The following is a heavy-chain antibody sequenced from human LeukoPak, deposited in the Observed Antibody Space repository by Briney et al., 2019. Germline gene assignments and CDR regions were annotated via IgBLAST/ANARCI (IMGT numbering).Heavy chain of an antibody. Sequence: GGSLRLSCAASGFTFNNYAMSWVRQAPGKGLEWVSTISGSDDNTYYADSVKGRFTISRDISKNTLYLQMNSLRAEDTALYYCARDRSGSHLHFDYWGQGTLVTVSS. CDR2: ISGSDDNT. V-gene: IGHV3-23*01. D-gene: IGHD1-26*01. CDR1: GFTFNNYA. CDR3: ARDRSGSHLHFDY. J-gene: IGHJ4*02.